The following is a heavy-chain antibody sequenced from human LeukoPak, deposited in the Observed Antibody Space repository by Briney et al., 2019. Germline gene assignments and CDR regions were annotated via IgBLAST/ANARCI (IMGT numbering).Heavy chain of an antibody. Sequence: PSETLSLTCTVSGVSISSSSYYWGWIRQPPVKGLEWIGSIYYSGSTYYNPSLKSRVTISVDTSKNQFSLKLSSVTAADTAAYYCARKAPYYSDGSGPLGTYYFDYWGQGTLVTVSS. J-gene: IGHJ4*02. V-gene: IGHV4-39*07. D-gene: IGHD3-22*01. CDR2: IYYSGST. CDR1: GVSISSSSYY. CDR3: ARKAPYYSDGSGPLGTYYFDY.